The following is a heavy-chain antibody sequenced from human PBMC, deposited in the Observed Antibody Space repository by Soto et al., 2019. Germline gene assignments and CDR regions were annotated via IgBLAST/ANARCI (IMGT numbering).Heavy chain of an antibody. V-gene: IGHV3-30-3*01. CDR3: ARDYKNSYYTIYYYYYGMDV. CDR1: GFTFSSYA. Sequence: QVQLVESGGGVVQPGRSLRLSCAASGFTFSSYAMHWVRQAPGKGLEWVAVISYDGSSKYYADSVKGRFTISRDNSKNTLYLQMNSLRAEDTAVYYCARDYKNSYYTIYYYYYGMDVW. J-gene: IGHJ6*01. D-gene: IGHD3-3*01. CDR2: ISYDGSSK.